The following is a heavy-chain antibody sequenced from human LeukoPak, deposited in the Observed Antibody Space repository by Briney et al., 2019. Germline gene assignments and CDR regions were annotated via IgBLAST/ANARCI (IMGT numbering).Heavy chain of an antibody. CDR1: GSTFSSYA. V-gene: IGHV3-33*06. CDR3: AKRGSTWDLDY. Sequence: GGSLRLSCAASGSTFSSYAMHWVRQAPGKGLEWVAVISYDGSNKYYADSVKGRFTISRDSSKNTLYLQMNSLRAEDTAVYYCAKRGSTWDLDYWGQGTLVTVSS. CDR2: ISYDGSNK. J-gene: IGHJ4*02. D-gene: IGHD6-13*01.